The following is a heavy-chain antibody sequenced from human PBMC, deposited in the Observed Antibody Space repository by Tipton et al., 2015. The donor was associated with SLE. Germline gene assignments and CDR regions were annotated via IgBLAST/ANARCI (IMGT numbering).Heavy chain of an antibody. CDR1: GGSISNHY. CDR3: ARDREGYDYTRPVEI. Sequence: LRLSCTVSGGSISNHYWSWIRQPPGKGLEWIGYIYYSGSTNYNPSLKSRVTISVDTSNNQFSLKLRSVTAADTAVYYCARDREGYDYTRPVEIWGQGQRVTVSS. V-gene: IGHV4-59*11. D-gene: IGHD3-16*01. J-gene: IGHJ3*02. CDR2: IYYSGST.